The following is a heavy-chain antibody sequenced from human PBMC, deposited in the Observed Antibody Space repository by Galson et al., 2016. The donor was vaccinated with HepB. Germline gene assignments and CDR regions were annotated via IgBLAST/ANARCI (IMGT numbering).Heavy chain of an antibody. CDR1: GYSFATYW. CDR3: ATQGAYGDYGRWYFDL. J-gene: IGHJ2*01. V-gene: IGHV5-51*01. D-gene: IGHD4-17*01. CDR2: IYPGDSDT. Sequence: QSGAEVKKPGESLRISCKGSGYSFATYWIGWVRQMPGKGLGWMGIIYPGDSDTRYSPSFQGQVTISADKSISTAYLQWSSLKASDTAMYYCATQGAYGDYGRWYFDLWGRGTLVTVSS.